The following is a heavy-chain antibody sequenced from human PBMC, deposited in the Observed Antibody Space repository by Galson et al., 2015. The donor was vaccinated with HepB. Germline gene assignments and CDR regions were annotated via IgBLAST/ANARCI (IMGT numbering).Heavy chain of an antibody. D-gene: IGHD6-19*01. CDR2: ISYDGSNK. CDR1: GFTFSSYA. V-gene: IGHV3-30-3*01. Sequence: SLRLSCAASGFTFSSYAMHWVRQAPGKGLEWVAVISYDGSNKYYADSVKGRFTISRDNSKNTLYLQMNSLRAEDTAVYYCARDLIAVVGTGAFEIWGQGTMVTVSS. J-gene: IGHJ3*02. CDR3: ARDLIAVVGTGAFEI.